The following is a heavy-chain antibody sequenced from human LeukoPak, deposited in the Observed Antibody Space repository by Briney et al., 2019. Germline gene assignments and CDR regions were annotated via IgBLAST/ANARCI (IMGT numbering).Heavy chain of an antibody. CDR2: IYYSGST. D-gene: IGHD4-23*01. CDR3: AREDYGGPVDY. Sequence: SETLSLTCTVSGGSVSSGSYYWSWIRQPPGKGLEWIGYIYYSGSTNYNPSLKSRVTISVDTSKNQFSLKLSSVTAADTAVYYCAREDYGGPVDYWGQGTLVTVSS. CDR1: GGSVSSGSYY. J-gene: IGHJ4*02. V-gene: IGHV4-61*01.